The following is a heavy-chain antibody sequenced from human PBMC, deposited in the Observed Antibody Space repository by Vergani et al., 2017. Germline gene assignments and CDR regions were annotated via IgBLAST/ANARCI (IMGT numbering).Heavy chain of an antibody. CDR2: ISSSSSTI. J-gene: IGHJ6*02. D-gene: IGHD6-13*01. V-gene: IGHV3-48*01. CDR3: ARDLAAAGNYYYYYGMDV. Sequence: EVQLVESGGGLVQPGGSLRLSCAASGFTFSSYSMNWVRQAPGKGLEWVSYISSSSSTIYYADSVKGRFTISRDNAKNSLYLQMNSLRAEDTAVYYCARDLAAAGNYYYYYGMDVWGQGTTVTVSS. CDR1: GFTFSSYS.